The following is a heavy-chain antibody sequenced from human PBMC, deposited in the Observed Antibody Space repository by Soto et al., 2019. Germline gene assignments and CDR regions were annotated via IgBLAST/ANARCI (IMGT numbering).Heavy chain of an antibody. Sequence: PSETLSLTSNVSAGSISSSSYYRGWIRHPPGKGQEWIGSIYYSGTTYYHPSLKSQVTISVDTSKNQFSLKLRSVTAADTAVYYCAIQGYSSSWFYYYYYGMDVWGQGTTVTV. J-gene: IGHJ6*02. CDR3: AIQGYSSSWFYYYYYGMDV. V-gene: IGHV4-39*01. D-gene: IGHD6-13*01. CDR2: IYYSGTT. CDR1: AGSISSSSYY.